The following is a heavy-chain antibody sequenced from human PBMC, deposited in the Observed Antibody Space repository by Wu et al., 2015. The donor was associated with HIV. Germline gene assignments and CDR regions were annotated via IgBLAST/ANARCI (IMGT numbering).Heavy chain of an antibody. CDR1: GGTFSSYA. Sequence: QVQLVQSGAEVKKPGSSVKVSCKASGGTFSSYAISWVRQAPGQGLEWMGGIIPFFGTANYAQKFQGRVTITADESTSTAYMELSSLTSEDTAVYYCARGDYAVNFDLPYWWGQGTLVTVSS. CDR2: IIPFFGTA. CDR3: ARGDYAVNFDLPYW. D-gene: IGHD3-9*01. J-gene: IGHJ4*02. V-gene: IGHV1-69*12.